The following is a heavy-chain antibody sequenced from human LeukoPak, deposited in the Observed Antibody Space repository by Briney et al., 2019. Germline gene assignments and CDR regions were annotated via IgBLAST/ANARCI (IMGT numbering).Heavy chain of an antibody. CDR3: ARGGAAATYYYYYYMDV. CDR1: GYTFTGYY. V-gene: IGHV1-2*02. D-gene: IGHD6-13*01. Sequence: GASVKVSCKASGYTFTGYYMHWVRQAPGQGLEWMGWINPNSGGTNYARKFQGRVTMTRDTSISTAYMELSRLRSDDTAVYYCARGGAAATYYYYYYMDVWGKGTTVTVSS. J-gene: IGHJ6*03. CDR2: INPNSGGT.